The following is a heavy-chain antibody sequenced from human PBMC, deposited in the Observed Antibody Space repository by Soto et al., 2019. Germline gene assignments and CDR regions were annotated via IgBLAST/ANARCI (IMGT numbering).Heavy chain of an antibody. D-gene: IGHD3-16*02. J-gene: IGHJ4*02. V-gene: IGHV3-23*01. Sequence: EVQLLESGGGLVQPGGSLRLSCAASGFTFSSYAMSWVRQAPGKGLEWVSAIRGSGGSTYYADSVKGRFTISRDNSNNTVYLQMNSLRAEDTAVYYCAKDKLMITFGGVIVNYFAYWGQGTLVTVSS. CDR3: AKDKLMITFGGVIVNYFAY. CDR2: IRGSGGST. CDR1: GFTFSSYA.